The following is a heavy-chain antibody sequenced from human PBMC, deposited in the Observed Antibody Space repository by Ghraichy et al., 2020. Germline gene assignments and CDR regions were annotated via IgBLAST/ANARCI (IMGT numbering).Heavy chain of an antibody. CDR1: GFTVSSNY. Sequence: LSLTCAASGFTVSSNYMSWVRQAPGKGLEWVSVIYSGGTIYYADSVKGRFTISRDNSKNTLYLQMNSLRVEDTAVYYCAGTTKTYYYDGLDVWGQGTTVTVSS. D-gene: IGHD1-14*01. J-gene: IGHJ6*02. CDR2: IYSGGTI. CDR3: AGTTKTYYYDGLDV. V-gene: IGHV3-53*01.